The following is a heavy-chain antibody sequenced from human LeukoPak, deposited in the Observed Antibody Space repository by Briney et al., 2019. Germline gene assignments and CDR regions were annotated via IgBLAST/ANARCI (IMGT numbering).Heavy chain of an antibody. J-gene: IGHJ4*02. D-gene: IGHD6-13*01. CDR3: ARPVTYSSSRPPYFDY. CDR1: GGSISSSSYY. Sequence: SETLSLTCTVSGGSISSSSYYWGWIRQPPGKGLEWIGSIYYSGSTYYNPSLKSRVTISVDTSKNQFSLKLSSVTAADTAVNYCARPVTYSSSRPPYFDYWGQGTLVTVSS. CDR2: IYYSGST. V-gene: IGHV4-39*01.